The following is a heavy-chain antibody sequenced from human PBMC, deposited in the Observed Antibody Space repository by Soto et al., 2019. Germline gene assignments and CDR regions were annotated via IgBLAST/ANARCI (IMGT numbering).Heavy chain of an antibody. D-gene: IGHD4-4*01. Sequence: QVQLQESGLGLVKPSQTLSLTCTVSGGSISSGGYYWSWIRQHPGKGLEWFGYIYYSGSTYYNPPLKRGVTVSVDTSKNQFTLKRSAVTAADTAVYYCARTGGVVTTTPDLSGLTFDYWGQGTLVPVSS. CDR3: ARTGGVVTTTPDLSGLTFDY. J-gene: IGHJ4*02. V-gene: IGHV4-31*03. CDR1: GGSISSGGYY. CDR2: IYYSGST.